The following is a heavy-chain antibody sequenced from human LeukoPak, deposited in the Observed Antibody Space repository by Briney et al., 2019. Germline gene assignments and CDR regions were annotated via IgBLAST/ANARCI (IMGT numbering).Heavy chain of an antibody. CDR1: GGSISSGGYS. CDR2: IYYSGST. Sequence: SETLSLTCAVSGGSISSGGYSWSWIRQPPGKGLEWIGYIYYSGSTYYNPSLKSRATISVDTSKNQFSLKLSSVTAADTAVYYCARDGRYYYAFDIWGQGTMVTVSS. D-gene: IGHD1-26*01. CDR3: ARDGRYYYAFDI. J-gene: IGHJ3*02. V-gene: IGHV4-30-4*07.